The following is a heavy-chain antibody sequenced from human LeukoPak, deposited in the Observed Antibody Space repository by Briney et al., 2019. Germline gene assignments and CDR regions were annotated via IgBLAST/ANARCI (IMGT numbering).Heavy chain of an antibody. D-gene: IGHD6-19*01. J-gene: IGHJ4*02. CDR3: TTTPYYIAVAGTGFDY. CDR1: GFTFSGSA. Sequence: GGSLRLSCAASGFTFSGSAMHWVRQASGKGLEWVGRIRSKANSYATAYAASVKGRFTISRDDSKNTAYLQMNSLKTEDTAVYYCTTTPYYIAVAGTGFDYWGQGTLVTVSS. V-gene: IGHV3-73*01. CDR2: IRSKANSYAT.